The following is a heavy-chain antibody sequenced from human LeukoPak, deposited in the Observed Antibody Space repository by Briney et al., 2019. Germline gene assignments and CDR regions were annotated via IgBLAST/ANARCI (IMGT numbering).Heavy chain of an antibody. CDR1: GGSSSDYY. CDR3: ARQGYISGQGFRNNWFDP. V-gene: IGHV4-34*01. D-gene: IGHD6-19*01. CDR2: INHSGST. J-gene: IGHJ5*02. Sequence: SETLSLTCAVYGGSSSDYYWSWIRQPPGKGLEWIGEINHSGSTIYNPSLKSRVTMSVDTSKNQFSLKLSSVTAADTAVYYCARQGYISGQGFRNNWFDPWGQGSLVTVSS.